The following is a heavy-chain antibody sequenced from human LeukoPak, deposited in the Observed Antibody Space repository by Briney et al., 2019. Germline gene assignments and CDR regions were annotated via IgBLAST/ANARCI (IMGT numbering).Heavy chain of an antibody. CDR2: IYYSGST. CDR3: ARGGMRDYYDSSGYMYYFDY. D-gene: IGHD3-22*01. Sequence: PSETLSLTCTVSGGSISSGGYYWSWIRQHPGKGREWIGYIYYSGSTYYNPSLKSRVTISVDTSKNQFSLKLSSVTAADTAVYYCARGGMRDYYDSSGYMYYFDYWGQGTLVTVSS. CDR1: GGSISSGGYY. J-gene: IGHJ4*02. V-gene: IGHV4-31*03.